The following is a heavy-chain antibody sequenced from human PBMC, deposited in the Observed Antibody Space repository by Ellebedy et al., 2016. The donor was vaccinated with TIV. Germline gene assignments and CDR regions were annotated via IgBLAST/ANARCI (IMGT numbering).Heavy chain of an antibody. CDR3: ARSYYDFWSGYYPTYYYYMDV. V-gene: IGHV1-2*02. CDR1: GYTFTGYY. J-gene: IGHJ6*03. Sequence: ASVKVSCXASGYTFTGYYMHWVRQAPGQGLEWMGWINPNSGGTNYAQKFQGRVTMTRDTSISTAYMELSRLRSDDTAVYYCARSYYDFWSGYYPTYYYYMDVWGKGTTVTVSS. CDR2: INPNSGGT. D-gene: IGHD3-3*01.